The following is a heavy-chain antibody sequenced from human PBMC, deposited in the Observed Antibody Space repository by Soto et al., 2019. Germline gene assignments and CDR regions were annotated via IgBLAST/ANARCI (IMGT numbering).Heavy chain of an antibody. CDR1: GFTFSNVW. CDR2: IKSETDGGTI. CDR3: TPLALKYNSDWYPLSD. J-gene: IGHJ4*02. V-gene: IGHV3-15*07. D-gene: IGHD6-19*01. Sequence: EVQLVESGGGLVKPGGSLRLSFAGSGFTFSNVWMNWVRQAPGKGLEWVGRIKSETDGGTIDYAAPVKGRFTISRDDSNNTLYLQMNSLKTEDTATYYCTPLALKYNSDWYPLSDWGQGTRVTVSS.